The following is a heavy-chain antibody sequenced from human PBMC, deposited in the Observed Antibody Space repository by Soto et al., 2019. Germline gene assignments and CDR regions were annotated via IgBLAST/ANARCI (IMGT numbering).Heavy chain of an antibody. CDR2: IYYSGST. J-gene: IGHJ5*02. CDR3: VREGGDNWFYP. CDR1: GGSISSGDYY. D-gene: IGHD3-16*01. V-gene: IGHV4-30-4*01. Sequence: QVQLQESGPGLVKPSQTLSLTCTVSGGSISSGDYYWSWIRQPPGKGLEWIGYIYYSGSTFYNPSLKNRVTLSLDTSRIQFSLKLSSVTAADTAVYYCVREGGDNWFYPWCQGTLVTVSS.